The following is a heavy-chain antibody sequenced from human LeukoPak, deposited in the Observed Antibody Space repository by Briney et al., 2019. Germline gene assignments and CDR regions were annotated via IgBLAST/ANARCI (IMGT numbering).Heavy chain of an antibody. CDR2: IKGDGSEI. J-gene: IGHJ4*02. V-gene: IGHV3-7*03. Sequence: GGSLRLSCVVSGLTFSNCWMSWVRQAPGKGLEWVAHIKGDGSEIYYVDSLKGRFTISRDNARDSLYLQMSSLRAEDTAVYYCAGDLWLLQFEYWGQGALVTVSS. D-gene: IGHD2/OR15-2a*01. CDR3: AGDLWLLQFEY. CDR1: GLTFSNCW.